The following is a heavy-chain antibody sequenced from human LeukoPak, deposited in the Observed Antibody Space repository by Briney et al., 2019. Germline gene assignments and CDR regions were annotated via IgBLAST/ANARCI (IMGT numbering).Heavy chain of an antibody. Sequence: SETLSLTCTVSVGSIRSYYWSWIRQPPGKGLEWIGYIYFSGSTSYNPSLKSRVTISVDRSKNQFSLKLSSVAAADTAVYYCARSYDTNFDYWGQGTLVTVSS. CDR2: IYFSGST. J-gene: IGHJ4*02. V-gene: IGHV4-59*01. D-gene: IGHD3-3*01. CDR1: VGSIRSYY. CDR3: ARSYDTNFDY.